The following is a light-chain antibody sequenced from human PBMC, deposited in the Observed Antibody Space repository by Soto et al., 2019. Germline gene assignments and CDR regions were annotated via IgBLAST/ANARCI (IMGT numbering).Light chain of an antibody. CDR3: QEYDYWWK. Sequence: VVMTQSPATLSVSPGERVTLFCRASQSVNTNVAWYHQRPGQTHMLLMYSASARTTGVPARFSGSGSGTKFTLTSSSLQSEDVGVYYCQEYDYWWKFGQGTKVDIK. CDR1: QSVNTN. J-gene: IGKJ1*01. CDR2: SAS. V-gene: IGKV3-15*01.